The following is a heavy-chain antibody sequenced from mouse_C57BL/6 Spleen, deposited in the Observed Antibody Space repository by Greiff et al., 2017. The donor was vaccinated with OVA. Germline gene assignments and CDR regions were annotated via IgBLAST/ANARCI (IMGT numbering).Heavy chain of an antibody. J-gene: IGHJ2*01. D-gene: IGHD1-1*01. V-gene: IGHV14-4*01. CDR3: TTGGVVASDY. Sequence: EVQLQQSGAELVRPGASVKLSCTASGFNIKDDYMHWVKQRPEQGLEWIGWSDPENGDTEYASKFQGKATITADTSSNTAYLPLSSLTAEDTAVYYCTTGGVVASDYWGQGTTLTVSS. CDR2: SDPENGDT. CDR1: GFNIKDDY.